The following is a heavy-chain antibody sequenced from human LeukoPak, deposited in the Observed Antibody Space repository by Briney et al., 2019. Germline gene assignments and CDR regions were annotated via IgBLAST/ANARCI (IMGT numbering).Heavy chain of an antibody. Sequence: GGSLGLSCAASGFTFGSYSMNWVRQAPGKGLEWVSYISSSGSTIYYADSVKGRFTISRDNAKNSLYLQMNSLRAEDTAVYYCARHSSGWYGTYFDYWGQGTLVTVSS. D-gene: IGHD6-19*01. CDR2: ISSSGSTI. CDR3: ARHSSGWYGTYFDY. J-gene: IGHJ4*02. V-gene: IGHV3-48*04. CDR1: GFTFGSYS.